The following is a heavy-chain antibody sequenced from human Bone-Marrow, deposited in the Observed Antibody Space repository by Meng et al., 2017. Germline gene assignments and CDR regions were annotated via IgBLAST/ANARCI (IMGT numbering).Heavy chain of an antibody. CDR2: IKSKPDGETI. D-gene: IGHD3-22*01. J-gene: IGHJ4*02. Sequence: GGSLRLSCEGSGFTFSNAYMTWVRQVPGKRLEWVGRIKSKPDGETIDYAAPVKGRFTISRDDSKNTLYLQMNSLRAEDTAVYYCAKQGRRGYYDSSGYWYYFDYWGQGTRVTVSS. CDR3: AKQGRRGYYDSSGYWYYFDY. V-gene: IGHV3-15*01. CDR1: GFTFSNAY.